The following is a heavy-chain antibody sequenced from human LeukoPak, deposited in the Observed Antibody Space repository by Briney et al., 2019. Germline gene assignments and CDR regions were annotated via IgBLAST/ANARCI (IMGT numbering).Heavy chain of an antibody. CDR3: ARGPGPLGY. J-gene: IGHJ4*02. CDR1: GGSFSGYY. CDR2: INHSGST. D-gene: IGHD3-16*01. Sequence: SETLSLTCAVYGGSFSGYYWSWIRQPPGKGLEWIGEINHSGSTNYNPSLKSRVTISVDTSKNQFSLKLSSVSAADTAVYYCARGPGPLGYWGQGTLVTVSS. V-gene: IGHV4-34*01.